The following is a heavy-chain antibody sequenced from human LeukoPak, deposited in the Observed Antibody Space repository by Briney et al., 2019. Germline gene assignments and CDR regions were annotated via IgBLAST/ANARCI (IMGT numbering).Heavy chain of an antibody. CDR1: GGSFSSYY. D-gene: IGHD6-13*01. V-gene: IGHV4-34*01. CDR3: ARGPWVWGYYYYMDV. CDR2: INHSGST. J-gene: IGHJ6*03. Sequence: SETLSLPFAVYGGSFSSYYWSWIRPPPGKGPEWIGEINHSGSTNYNPSLKSRVTISVDTSKHQCCLKLSSVTAAVTAVYYCARGPWVWGYYYYMDVWGKGTRVSVSS.